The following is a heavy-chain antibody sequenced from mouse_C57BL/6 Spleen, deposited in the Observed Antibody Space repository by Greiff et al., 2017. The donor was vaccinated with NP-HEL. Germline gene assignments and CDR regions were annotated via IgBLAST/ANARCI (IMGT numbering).Heavy chain of an antibody. Sequence: QVQLKESGPELVKPGASVKISCKASGYAFSSSWMNWVKQRPGKGLEWIGRIYPGDGDTNYNGKFKGKATLTADKSSSTAYMQLSSLTSEDSAVYFCARYGYDEGDYYAMDYWGQGTSVTVSS. CDR3: ARYGYDEGDYYAMDY. J-gene: IGHJ4*01. CDR2: IYPGDGDT. V-gene: IGHV1-82*01. CDR1: GYAFSSSW. D-gene: IGHD2-2*01.